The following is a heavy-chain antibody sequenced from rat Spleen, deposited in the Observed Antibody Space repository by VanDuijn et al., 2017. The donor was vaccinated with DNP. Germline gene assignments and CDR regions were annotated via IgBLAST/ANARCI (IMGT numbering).Heavy chain of an antibody. CDR1: GFTFSDYN. CDR2: ISYDGSST. D-gene: IGHD1-4*01. Sequence: EVQLVESGGGLVQPGRSLKLSCAASGFTFSDYNMAWVRQAPKKGLEWVATISYDGSSTYYRDSVKGRFTLSRDNAKSTLYLQMDSLRSEDTATYYCATTRVYAMDAWGQGTSVTVSS. J-gene: IGHJ4*01. CDR3: ATTRVYAMDA. V-gene: IGHV5S10*01.